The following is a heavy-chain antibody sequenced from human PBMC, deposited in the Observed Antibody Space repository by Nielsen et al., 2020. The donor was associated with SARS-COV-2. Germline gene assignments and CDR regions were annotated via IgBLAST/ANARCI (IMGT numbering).Heavy chain of an antibody. CDR1: GFSLSTSGMC. Sequence: SGPTLVKPTQTLTLTCTSSGFSLSTSGMCVSWIRQPPGKALEWLALIDWDDDKYYSTSLKTRLTISKDTSKNQVVLTMTNMDPVDTATYYCARTSLRFLEWSPIDYWGQGTLVTVSS. CDR2: IDWDDDK. CDR3: ARTSLRFLEWSPIDY. D-gene: IGHD3-3*01. V-gene: IGHV2-70*01. J-gene: IGHJ4*02.